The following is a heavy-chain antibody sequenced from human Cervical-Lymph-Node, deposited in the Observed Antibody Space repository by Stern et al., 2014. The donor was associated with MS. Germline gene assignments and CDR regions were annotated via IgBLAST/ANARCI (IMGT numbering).Heavy chain of an antibody. V-gene: IGHV1-2*06. CDR2: VSPGNGET. CDR1: GYTFIAYH. CDR3: AREGYWWEALD. D-gene: IGHD1-26*01. Sequence: QVQLVQSGPEVKKPGASVKVSCKASGYTFIAYHIHWVRQTPGQKLEWVGRVSPGNGETLYIQKFQGRVTLTTDTSIDTAYMELSTLRSDDTAIYYCAREGYWWEALDWGQGTLVTVSS. J-gene: IGHJ4*02.